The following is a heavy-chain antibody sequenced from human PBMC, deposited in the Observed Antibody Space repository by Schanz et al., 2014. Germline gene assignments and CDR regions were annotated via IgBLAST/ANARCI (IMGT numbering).Heavy chain of an antibody. J-gene: IGHJ3*02. D-gene: IGHD2-8*02. Sequence: QLQLQESGPGLVKPSQTLSLTCAVSGGSISSGGYSWSWLRQPPGQGLEWLGYIYYSGPPYYNPPLKSRVTLSGDTSNTQFSLKLTSVTAADTAMYYCARRTPVGYDDTDAFDIWGQGTTVAVSS. CDR3: ARRTPVGYDDTDAFDI. CDR2: IYYSGPP. CDR1: GGSISSGGYS. V-gene: IGHV4-30-4*07.